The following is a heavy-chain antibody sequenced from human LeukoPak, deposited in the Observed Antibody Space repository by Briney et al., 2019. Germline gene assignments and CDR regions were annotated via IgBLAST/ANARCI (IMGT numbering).Heavy chain of an antibody. D-gene: IGHD4-11*01. Sequence: ASVKVSCKVSGHSLSDLSIHWVRQAPGKGLEWMGGFDIEDAETIYAQEFEGRVIMTEDTATETAYMELSSLKSEDTAVYYCVAEVIEVTMGDYWGQGTLVTVSS. CDR3: VAEVIEVTMGDY. CDR2: FDIEDAET. V-gene: IGHV1-24*01. CDR1: GHSLSDLS. J-gene: IGHJ4*02.